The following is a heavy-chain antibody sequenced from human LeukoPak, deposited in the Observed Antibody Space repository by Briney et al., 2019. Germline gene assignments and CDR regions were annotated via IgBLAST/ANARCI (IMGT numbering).Heavy chain of an antibody. D-gene: IGHD2-15*01. Sequence: SSETLSLTCTVSGGSISSYYWSWIRQPAGKGLEWIGRIYTSGSTNYNPSLKSRVTMSVDTSKNQFSLKLSSVTAADTAVYYCARDGGYTRVVVAATPPDAFDSWGQGTMVTVSS. CDR3: ARDGGYTRVVVAATPPDAFDS. V-gene: IGHV4-4*07. CDR2: IYTSGST. CDR1: GGSISSYY. J-gene: IGHJ3*02.